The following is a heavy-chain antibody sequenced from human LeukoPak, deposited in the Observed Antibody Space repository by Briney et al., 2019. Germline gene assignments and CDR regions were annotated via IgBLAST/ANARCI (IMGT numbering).Heavy chain of an antibody. CDR3: AKVGRWLVRLGPSDAFDI. V-gene: IGHV3-23*01. CDR1: GFTFSSYA. Sequence: GGSLRLSCAASGFTFSSYAMSWVRQAPGKGLEWVSAISGSGGSTYYADSVKGRFTISRDNSKNTLYLQMNSLRAEDTAVYYCAKVGRWLVRLGPSDAFDIWGQGTMVTVSS. D-gene: IGHD6-19*01. J-gene: IGHJ3*02. CDR2: ISGSGGST.